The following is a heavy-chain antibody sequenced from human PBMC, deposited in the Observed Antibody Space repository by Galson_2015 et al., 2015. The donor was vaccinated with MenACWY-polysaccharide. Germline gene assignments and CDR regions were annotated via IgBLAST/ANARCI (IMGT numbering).Heavy chain of an antibody. CDR3: ARLPLSYYYGSGSEDY. D-gene: IGHD3-10*01. CDR1: GGSISSSSYY. V-gene: IGHV4-39*01. J-gene: IGHJ4*02. CDR2: IYYSGST. Sequence: ETLSLTCTVSGGSISSSSYYWGWIRQPPGKGLEWIGSIYYSGSTYYNPSLKSRVTLSVDTSKNQFSLKLSSVTAADTAVYYCARLPLSYYYGSGSEDYWGQGTLVTVSS.